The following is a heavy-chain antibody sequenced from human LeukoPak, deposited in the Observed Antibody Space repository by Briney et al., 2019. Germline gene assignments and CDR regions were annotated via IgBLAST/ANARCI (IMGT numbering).Heavy chain of an antibody. CDR1: GGTFSSYA. CDR3: ARGQRAAATLGNAFDI. Sequence: SVKVSCKASGGTFSSYAISWVRQAPGQGLEWMGGIIPIFGTANYAQKFQGRVTITTDESTSTAYMELSSLRSEDTAVYYCARGQRAAATLGNAFDIWGQGTMVTVSS. J-gene: IGHJ3*02. V-gene: IGHV1-69*05. CDR2: IIPIFGTA. D-gene: IGHD6-13*01.